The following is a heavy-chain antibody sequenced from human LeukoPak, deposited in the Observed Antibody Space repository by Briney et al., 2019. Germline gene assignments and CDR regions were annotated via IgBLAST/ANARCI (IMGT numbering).Heavy chain of an antibody. D-gene: IGHD6-19*01. CDR2: ISWNSGYR. CDR3: AKVRGTYSSGYFFDY. Sequence: GRSLRLSCAASGFTFDNYAMHWVRQAPGKGLEWLSIISWNSGYRGYAYSVKGRFTISRDNAKKSLDLQMNSLRAEDTAFYYCAKVRGTYSSGYFFDYWGQGTLVTVSS. V-gene: IGHV3-9*01. J-gene: IGHJ4*02. CDR1: GFTFDNYA.